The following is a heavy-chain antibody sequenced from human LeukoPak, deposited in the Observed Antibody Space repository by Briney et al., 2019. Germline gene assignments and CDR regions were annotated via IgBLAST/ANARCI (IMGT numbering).Heavy chain of an antibody. CDR3: AKGHYYGSGSLDY. D-gene: IGHD3-10*01. Sequence: GGSLRLSCAASGFTFSSFAMSWVRQAPGKGLEWVSSISGSGGSTYYADSVKGRFTISRDNSKKTLYLQMNSLRAEDTAVYYCAKGHYYGSGSLDYWGQGTLVTVSS. V-gene: IGHV3-23*01. CDR1: GFTFSSFA. CDR2: ISGSGGST. J-gene: IGHJ4*02.